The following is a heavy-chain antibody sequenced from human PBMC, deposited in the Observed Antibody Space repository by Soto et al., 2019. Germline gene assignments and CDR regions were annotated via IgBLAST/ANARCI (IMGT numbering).Heavy chain of an antibody. V-gene: IGHV4-34*01. J-gene: IGHJ6*02. CDR1: GGSFSGYY. Sequence: KSSETLSLTCAVYGGSFSGYYWSWIRQPPGKGLEWIGEINHSGSTNYNPSLKSRVTISVDTSKNQFSLKLSSVTAADTAVYYCARVRCWGRVVVAATCYYYGMDVWGQGTTVTVSS. CDR3: ARVRCWGRVVVAATCYYYGMDV. CDR2: INHSGST. D-gene: IGHD2-15*01.